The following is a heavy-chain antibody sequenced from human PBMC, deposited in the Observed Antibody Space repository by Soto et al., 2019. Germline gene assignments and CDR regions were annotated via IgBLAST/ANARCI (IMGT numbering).Heavy chain of an antibody. CDR1: GGSISSSSYY. Sequence: SETLSLTCTVSGGSISSSSYYWGWIRQPPGKGLEWIGSIYYSGSTYYNPSLKSRVTISVDTSKNQFSLKLSSVTAADTAVYYCARHAGYSSSWLNEGKMRGAFDIWGQGTMVTVSS. D-gene: IGHD6-13*01. CDR3: ARHAGYSSSWLNEGKMRGAFDI. J-gene: IGHJ3*02. V-gene: IGHV4-39*01. CDR2: IYYSGST.